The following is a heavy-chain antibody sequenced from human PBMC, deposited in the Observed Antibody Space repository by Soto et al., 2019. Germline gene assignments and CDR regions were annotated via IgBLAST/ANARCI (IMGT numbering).Heavy chain of an antibody. CDR1: GYTFTSYG. J-gene: IGHJ4*02. V-gene: IGHV1-18*01. D-gene: IGHD3-22*01. Sequence: QVQLVQSGAEVKKPGASVKVSCKASGYTFTSYGISWVQQGPGQGLEWIGWISAYNGNTNYAQKLQGRVTMTTDTSTSAAYMELRSLRSDDTAVYYCARDGYYDSSGYRSDFDYWGQGTLVTVSS. CDR2: ISAYNGNT. CDR3: ARDGYYDSSGYRSDFDY.